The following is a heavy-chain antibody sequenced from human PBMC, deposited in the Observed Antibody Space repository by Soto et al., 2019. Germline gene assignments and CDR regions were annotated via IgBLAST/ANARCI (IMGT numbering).Heavy chain of an antibody. V-gene: IGHV1-18*01. D-gene: IGHD6-13*01. J-gene: IGHJ3*02. CDR3: ARDLLYSTRSTVRFDI. CDR1: GYTFTSHG. Sequence: VQLVQSGVEVKKPGASVKVSCKASGYTFTSHGISWVRQAPGQGLEWMGWINTYNGNTNYAQKVQGRVTMTTETSTSTAYMELRSLRFDDTAVYYCARDLLYSTRSTVRFDIWGQGTMLTVSS. CDR2: INTYNGNT.